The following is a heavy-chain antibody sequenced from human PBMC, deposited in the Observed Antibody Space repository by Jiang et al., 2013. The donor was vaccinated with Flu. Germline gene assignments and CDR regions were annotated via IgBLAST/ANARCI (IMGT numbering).Heavy chain of an antibody. Sequence: GAEVKKPGESLKISCKGSGYSFTSYWIGWVRQMPGKGLEWVGIIYPGDSDTRYSPSFQGQVTISADKSISTAYLQWSSLKASDTAMYYCARHRLHHPVPYYFDYWGQGTLVTVSS. D-gene: IGHD1-1*01. V-gene: IGHV5-51*01. J-gene: IGHJ4*02. CDR3: ARHRLHHPVPYYFDY. CDR2: IYPGDSDT. CDR1: GYSFTSYW.